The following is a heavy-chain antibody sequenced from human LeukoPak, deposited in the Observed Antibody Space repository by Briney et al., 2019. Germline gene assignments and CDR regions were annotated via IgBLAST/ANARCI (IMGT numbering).Heavy chain of an antibody. V-gene: IGHV4-59*01. CDR1: GGSISSYY. CDR2: IYYSGST. CDR3: ARAARDGGSYYLYYYYGMDV. Sequence: PSETLSLTRTVSGGSISSYYWSWIRQPPGKGLEWIGYIYYSGSTNYNPSLKSRVTISVDTSKNQFSLKLSSVTAADTAVYYCARAARDGGSYYLYYYYGMDVWGQGTTVTVSS. J-gene: IGHJ6*02. D-gene: IGHD1-26*01.